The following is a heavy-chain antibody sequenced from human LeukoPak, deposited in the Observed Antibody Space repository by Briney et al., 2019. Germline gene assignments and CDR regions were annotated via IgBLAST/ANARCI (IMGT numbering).Heavy chain of an antibody. CDR2: IYHSGST. CDR3: AGKLWDYYDSSAPYPY. Sequence: SETLSLTCTVSGYSISSGYYWGWIRQPPGKGLEWIGSIYHSGSTNYNPSLKSRVTISVDTSKNQFSLKLSSVTAADTAVYYCAGKLWDYYDSSAPYPYWGQGTLVTVSS. V-gene: IGHV4-38-2*02. D-gene: IGHD3-22*01. J-gene: IGHJ4*02. CDR1: GYSISSGYY.